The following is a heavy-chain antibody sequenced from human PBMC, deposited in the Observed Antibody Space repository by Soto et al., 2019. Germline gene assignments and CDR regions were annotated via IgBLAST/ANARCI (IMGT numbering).Heavy chain of an antibody. CDR2: IYYGGGT. CDR1: GGSISSGGYY. J-gene: IGHJ6*03. CDR3: AREVRDLIRPRYYYMDV. D-gene: IGHD3-16*01. V-gene: IGHV4-31*03. Sequence: PSDTLSLTCTVSGGSISSGGYYWSWIRQHPGKGLEWIGYIYYGGGTYYNPSLKSRVTISVDTSKNQFSLKLSSVTAADTAVYYCAREVRDLIRPRYYYMDVWGKGTTVTVSS.